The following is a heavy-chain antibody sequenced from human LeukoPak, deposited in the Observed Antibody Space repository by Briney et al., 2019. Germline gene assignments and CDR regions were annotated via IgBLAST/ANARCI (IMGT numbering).Heavy chain of an antibody. CDR3: ARSNTAMDTDFDY. CDR1: GFTFSSYA. CDR2: ISSNGGST. Sequence: PGGSLRLSCAASGFTFSSYAMHWVRQAPGKGLEYVSAISSNGGSTYYANSVKGRFTISRDNSKNTLYLQMGSLRAEDMAVYYCARSNTAMDTDFDYWGQGTLVTVPS. D-gene: IGHD5-18*01. V-gene: IGHV3-64*01. J-gene: IGHJ4*02.